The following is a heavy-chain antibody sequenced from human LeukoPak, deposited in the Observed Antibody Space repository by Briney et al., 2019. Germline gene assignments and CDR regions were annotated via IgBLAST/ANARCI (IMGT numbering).Heavy chain of an antibody. CDR3: ARQTNWGAGAGFDY. Sequence: SETLSLTCTVSGDSIGSYYWSWIRQPPGKGLEWIGYIYPSGNTNYNPSLKSRATISLDTSKNHFSLRLSSVTAADTAVYYCARQTNWGAGAGFDYWGQGTLVTVSS. J-gene: IGHJ4*02. CDR1: GDSIGSYY. V-gene: IGHV4-4*09. CDR2: IYPSGNT. D-gene: IGHD7-27*01.